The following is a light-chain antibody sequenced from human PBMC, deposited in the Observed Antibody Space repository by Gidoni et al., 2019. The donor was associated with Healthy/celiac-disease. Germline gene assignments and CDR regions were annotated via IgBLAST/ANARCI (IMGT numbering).Light chain of an antibody. Sequence: DIQMTQSPSTLSASVGDRVTITCRASQSISSWAWYQQKPGKAPKLLIYKASSLESGVPSRFSGSGSGTEFTLTISRLQPDDFATYYCQQYNSYSYTFGQGTKLEIK. CDR1: QSISSW. CDR2: KAS. J-gene: IGKJ2*01. V-gene: IGKV1-5*03. CDR3: QQYNSYSYT.